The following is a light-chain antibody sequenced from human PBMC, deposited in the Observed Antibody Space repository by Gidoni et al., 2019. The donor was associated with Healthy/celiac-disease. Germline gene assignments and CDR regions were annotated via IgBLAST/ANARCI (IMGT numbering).Light chain of an antibody. CDR2: AAS. V-gene: IGKV1-9*01. J-gene: IGKJ2*04. CDR1: QGISSY. CDR3: QQLNSYPPSS. Sequence: DIPLTQSPSFLSASVGDRVTITCRASQGISSYLAWYQQKPGKAPKLLIYAASTLQSGVPSRCSGSGSGTEFTLTISSLQPEDFATYYCQQLNSYPPSSFGQGTKLEIK.